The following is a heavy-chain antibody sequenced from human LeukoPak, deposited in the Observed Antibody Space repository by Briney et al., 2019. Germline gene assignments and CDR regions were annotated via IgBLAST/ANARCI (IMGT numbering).Heavy chain of an antibody. CDR3: ARGYSSGWYYWFDL. J-gene: IGHJ5*02. V-gene: IGHV4-59*10. D-gene: IGHD6-19*01. CDR2: IYNSGSN. CDR1: GGSISSYY. Sequence: AETLSLTCAVSGGSISSYYWSWVRQTAGKGLEWVGGIYNSGSNNYNASLKRRVNISVDKYKHQFSLKLSSVTAADTAVYYCARGYSSGWYYWFDLWGQGTLVTVSS.